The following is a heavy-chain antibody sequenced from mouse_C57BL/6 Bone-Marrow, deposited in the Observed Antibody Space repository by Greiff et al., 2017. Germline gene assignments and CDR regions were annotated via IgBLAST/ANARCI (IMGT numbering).Heavy chain of an antibody. J-gene: IGHJ3*01. D-gene: IGHD1-1*01. Sequence: QVQLKQSGAELVRPGTSVKVSCKASGYAFTNYLIEWVKQRPGQGLEWIGVINPGSGGTNYNEKFKGKATLTADKSSSTAYMQLHSLTSEDSAVSFCARRGYYGPWCAYWGQGTLVTVSA. V-gene: IGHV1-54*01. CDR1: GYAFTNYL. CDR2: INPGSGGT. CDR3: ARRGYYGPWCAY.